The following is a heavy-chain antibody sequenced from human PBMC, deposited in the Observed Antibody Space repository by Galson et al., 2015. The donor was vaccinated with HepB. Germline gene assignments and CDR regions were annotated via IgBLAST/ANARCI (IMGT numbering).Heavy chain of an antibody. CDR2: INPSGGST. J-gene: IGHJ4*02. V-gene: IGHV1-46*04. CDR1: GYTFTSYY. D-gene: IGHD2-21*02. CDR3: ARDAKLRYCGGDCYSPRSFVW. Sequence: SVKVSCKASGYTFTSYYMHWVRQAPGQGLEWMGIINPSGGSTSYAQKLQGRVTMTRDTSTSTVYMELSSLRSEDTAVYYCARDAKLRYCGGDCYSPRSFVWWGQGTLVTVSS.